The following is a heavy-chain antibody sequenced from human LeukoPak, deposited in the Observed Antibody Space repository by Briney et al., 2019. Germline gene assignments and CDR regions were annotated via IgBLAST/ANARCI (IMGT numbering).Heavy chain of an antibody. CDR3: GRDLWELCFGPLHFDY. D-gene: IGHD1-26*01. Sequence: PGRSMRLSSAASGFTFSSYGMHWVRQAPGKVMEGVAVIWYDGSNKYYADSVKGRLTISRDNSKNTLYLQMNSLRAEDTAVYYCGRDLWELCFGPLHFDYWGQGTLVTVSS. CDR2: IWYDGSNK. J-gene: IGHJ4*02. V-gene: IGHV3-33*01. CDR1: GFTFSSYG.